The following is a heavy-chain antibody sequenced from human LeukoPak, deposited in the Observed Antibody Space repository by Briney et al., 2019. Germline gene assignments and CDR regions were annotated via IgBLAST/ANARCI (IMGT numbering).Heavy chain of an antibody. D-gene: IGHD3-9*01. CDR2: IYYSGST. V-gene: IGHV4-59*01. Sequence: PSETLSLTCTVSGGSISSYYWTWIRQPPGKGLEWIGYIYYSGSTNYNPSLKSRVTISVDTSKNQFSLKLSSVTAADTAVYYCARDDILTGSILNYWGQGTLVTVSS. CDR3: ARDDILTGSILNY. CDR1: GGSISSYY. J-gene: IGHJ4*02.